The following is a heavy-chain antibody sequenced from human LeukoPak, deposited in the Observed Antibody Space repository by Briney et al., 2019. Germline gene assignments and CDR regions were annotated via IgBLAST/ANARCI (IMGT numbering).Heavy chain of an antibody. J-gene: IGHJ2*01. V-gene: IGHV3-48*03. CDR2: FSGSINTI. CDR1: GFTFSSYE. D-gene: IGHD7-27*01. Sequence: GGLLRLSCAASGFTFSSYEMNWVRQAPGKGLEWVSYFSGSINTIYYADSVKGRFTISRDNAKNSLYLQVNSLRAEDTAVYFCARVRPGPWYLDLWGRGTRDRVSS. CDR3: ARVRPGPWYLDL.